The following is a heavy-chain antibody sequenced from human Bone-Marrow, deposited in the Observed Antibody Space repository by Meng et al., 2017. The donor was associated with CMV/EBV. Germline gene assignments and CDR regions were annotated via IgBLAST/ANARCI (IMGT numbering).Heavy chain of an antibody. Sequence: GESLKISCAASGFAVNSYYMSWVRQAPGKGLEWVSVIYSSGSTYFADSVKGRFTVSRDRSKNMLYLQMDSLRAEDTAVYYCARDRGDLMYYFDLWGQGNLVTVSS. CDR2: IYSSGST. V-gene: IGHV3-53*01. D-gene: IGHD3-10*01. J-gene: IGHJ4*02. CDR3: ARDRGDLMYYFDL. CDR1: GFAVNSYY.